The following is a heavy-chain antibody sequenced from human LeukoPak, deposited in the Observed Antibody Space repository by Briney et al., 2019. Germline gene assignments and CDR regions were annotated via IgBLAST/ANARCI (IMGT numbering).Heavy chain of an antibody. CDR3: ARSGNGSESPEYYYYYYYMDV. CDR2: IKQDGSEK. Sequence: GGSLRLSCAASGFTFSSYWMSWVRQAPGKGLEWVANIKQDGSEKYYLDSVKGRFTISRDNAKNSLYLQMNSLRAEDTAVYYCARSGNGSESPEYYYYYYYMDVWGKGTTVTVSS. CDR1: GFTFSSYW. V-gene: IGHV3-7*01. D-gene: IGHD3-10*01. J-gene: IGHJ6*03.